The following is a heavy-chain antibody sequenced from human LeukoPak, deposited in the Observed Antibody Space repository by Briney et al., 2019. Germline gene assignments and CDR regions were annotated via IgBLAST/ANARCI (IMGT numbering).Heavy chain of an antibody. V-gene: IGHV4-34*01. D-gene: IGHD1-26*01. J-gene: IGHJ4*02. Sequence: SETLSLTCAVYGGSFSGYYWSWIRQPPGKGLEWIGEINHSGSTNYNPSLKSRVTISVDTSKNQFSLKLSSVTAADTAVYYCARWRSPIVGATHLLGGGSDYWGQGTLVTVSS. CDR1: GGSFSGYY. CDR3: ARWRSPIVGATHLLGGGSDY. CDR2: INHSGST.